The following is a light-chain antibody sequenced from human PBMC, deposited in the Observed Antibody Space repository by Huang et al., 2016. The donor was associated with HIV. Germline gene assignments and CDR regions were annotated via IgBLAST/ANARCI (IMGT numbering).Light chain of an antibody. CDR3: QQYNSYRT. CDR2: KAS. J-gene: IGKJ1*01. V-gene: IGKV1-5*03. CDR1: QSITNY. Sequence: DIQMTQSPSTLSASVGDRVTITCRARQSITNYLAWYQQKSGKAPKLLIYKASNLESGVPSRFSGSGSGTEFTLTISNLQPDDFATYYCQQYNSYRTFGHGTKVEIK.